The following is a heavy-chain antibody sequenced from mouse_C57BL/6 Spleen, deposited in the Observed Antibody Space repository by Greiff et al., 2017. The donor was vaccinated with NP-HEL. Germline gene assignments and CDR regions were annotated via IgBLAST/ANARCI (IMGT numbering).Heavy chain of an antibody. D-gene: IGHD3-2*02. CDR3: ARWGAAQATRYYAMDY. CDR1: GYTFTSYD. J-gene: IGHJ4*01. CDR2: IYPRDGST. V-gene: IGHV1-85*01. Sequence: QVQLQQSGPELVKPGASVKLSCKASGYTFTSYDINWVKQRPGQGLEWIGWIYPRDGSTKYNEKFKGKATLTVDTSSSTAYMELHSLTSEDSAVYFCARWGAAQATRYYAMDYWGQGTSVTVSS.